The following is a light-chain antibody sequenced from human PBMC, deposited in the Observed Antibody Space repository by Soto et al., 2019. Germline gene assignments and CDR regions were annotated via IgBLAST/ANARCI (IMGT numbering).Light chain of an antibody. J-gene: IGKJ1*01. CDR3: QQYDQSPRT. CDR2: GAY. CDR1: HNIYSNY. V-gene: IGKV3-20*01. Sequence: DIVLTQSPGTLSLSPGEEASLSFSASHNIYSNYLAWYQQKPGQAPRLLIYGAYITAPGIPARFSGSGSGTDFTLTINRLEPEDFAVYYCQQYDQSPRTFGQGTKVDIK.